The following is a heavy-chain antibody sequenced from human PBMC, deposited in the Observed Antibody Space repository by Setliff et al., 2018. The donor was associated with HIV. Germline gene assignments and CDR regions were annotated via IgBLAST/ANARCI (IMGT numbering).Heavy chain of an antibody. Sequence: GASLKVSCKASGYTFTTFGISWVRQAPGQGLEWMGWIGADSGDTNYAQKFQGRVTMTTDTSTSTAYMELSSLRSDDTAMYYCARDWEPAVSIDCLDPWGQGTLVTVSS. CDR3: ARDWEPAVSIDCLDP. CDR1: GYTFTTFG. D-gene: IGHD3-3*02. V-gene: IGHV1-18*01. CDR2: IGADSGDT. J-gene: IGHJ5*02.